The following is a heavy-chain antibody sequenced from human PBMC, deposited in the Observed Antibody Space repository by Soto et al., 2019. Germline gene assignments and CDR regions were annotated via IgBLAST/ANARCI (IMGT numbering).Heavy chain of an antibody. J-gene: IGHJ4*02. D-gene: IGHD3-3*01. Sequence: PSETLSLTCTVSGGSISSSSYYWGWIRQPPGKGLEWIGSIYYSGSTYYNPSLKSRVTISVDTSKNQFSLKLSSVTAADTAVYYCARGLDDFWSGYYTDGYFDYWGQGTLVTVSS. V-gene: IGHV4-39*01. CDR1: GGSISSSSYY. CDR3: ARGLDDFWSGYYTDGYFDY. CDR2: IYYSGST.